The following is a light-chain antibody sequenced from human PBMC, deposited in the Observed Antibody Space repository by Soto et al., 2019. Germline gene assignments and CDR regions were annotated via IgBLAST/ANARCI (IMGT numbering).Light chain of an antibody. CDR2: KAS. CDR3: QQYNNNWT. J-gene: IGKJ1*01. CDR1: QSISSW. Sequence: DIQMTQSPSTLSASVGDRVTITCRASQSISSWLAWYQQKPGKAPKLLIYKASNLESGVPSRFSGSGSGTEFTLTISSLQPXDSATYYCQQYNNNWTFGQGTKVEIK. V-gene: IGKV1-5*03.